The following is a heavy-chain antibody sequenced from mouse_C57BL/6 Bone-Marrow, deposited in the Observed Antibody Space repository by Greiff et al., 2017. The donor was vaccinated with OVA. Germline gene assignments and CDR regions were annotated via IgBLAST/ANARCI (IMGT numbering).Heavy chain of an antibody. J-gene: IGHJ2*01. D-gene: IGHD1-1*01. V-gene: IGHV1-75*01. CDR3: ARKMAYYHRGYFDY. Sequence: QVQLKQSGPELVKPGASVKISCKASGYTFTDYYINWVKQRPGQGLEWIGWIFPGSGSTYYNEKFKGKATLTVDKSSSTAYMLLSSLTSEDSAVYFCARKMAYYHRGYFDYWGQGTTLTVSS. CDR1: GYTFTDYY. CDR2: IFPGSGST.